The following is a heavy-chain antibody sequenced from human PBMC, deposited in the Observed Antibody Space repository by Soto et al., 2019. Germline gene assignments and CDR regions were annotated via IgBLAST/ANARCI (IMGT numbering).Heavy chain of an antibody. J-gene: IGHJ4*02. CDR3: ASHYDSSGYYYRGLDY. D-gene: IGHD3-22*01. Sequence: ASVKVSCKASVYTFTSYAMHWVRQAPGQRLEWMGWINAGNGDTKYSQKFQGRVTITADESTSTGNMELSSLRSEDTAVYYCASHYDSSGYYYRGLDYWGQGTLVTVSS. V-gene: IGHV1-3*01. CDR1: VYTFTSYA. CDR2: INAGNGDT.